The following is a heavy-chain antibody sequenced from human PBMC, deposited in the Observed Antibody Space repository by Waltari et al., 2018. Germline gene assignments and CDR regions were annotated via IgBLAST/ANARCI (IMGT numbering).Heavy chain of an antibody. D-gene: IGHD6-13*01. Sequence: QVPLGQSGAEVKQPGASVKVYWTASGYTFTSYDITWVRQATGQGLEWMGCMNPNSGNTGYAKKFQDRRIMTTDTAISTAYMELTSLTSEDTAVYYCARGAAAGKGAHWFDPWGQGTLVIVSS. CDR1: GYTFTSYD. CDR2: MNPNSGNT. CDR3: ARGAAAGKGAHWFDP. V-gene: IGHV1-8*01. J-gene: IGHJ5*02.